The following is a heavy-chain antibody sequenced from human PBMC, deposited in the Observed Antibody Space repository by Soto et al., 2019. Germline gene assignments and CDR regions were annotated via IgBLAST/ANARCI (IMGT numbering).Heavy chain of an antibody. D-gene: IGHD1-26*01. CDR3: ARDPSHAYYTLFYYYDY. CDR1: GFTFSTYA. V-gene: IGHV3-23*01. CDR2: ISGSGSKT. Sequence: GSLRLSCVASGFTFSTYAMSWVRQAPGKGLEWVSSISGSGSKTYYADSVKAGSPSPDDSKSTLYLQMNSLRAEDTAVYYCARDPSHAYYTLFYYYDYWGQGALVTVSS. J-gene: IGHJ4*02.